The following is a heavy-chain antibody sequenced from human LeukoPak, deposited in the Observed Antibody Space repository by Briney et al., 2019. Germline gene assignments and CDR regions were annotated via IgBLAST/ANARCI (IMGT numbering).Heavy chain of an antibody. D-gene: IGHD3-10*01. J-gene: IGHJ4*02. CDR1: GGTFSSYA. CDR2: IIPIFGTA. V-gene: IGHV1-69*06. Sequence: SVKVSCKASGGTFSSYAISWVRQAPGQGLEWMGGIIPIFGTANYAQKFQGRVTITADKSTSTAYMELSSLRSEDTAVYYCARARFGGSGSYYNYWGQATLVTVSS. CDR3: ARARFGGSGSYYNY.